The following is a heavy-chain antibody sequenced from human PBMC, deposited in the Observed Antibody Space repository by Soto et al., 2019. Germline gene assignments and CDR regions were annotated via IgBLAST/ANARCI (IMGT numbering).Heavy chain of an antibody. V-gene: IGHV3-49*04. CDR2: IRSKAYGGTT. CDR1: GFTFSSYA. D-gene: IGHD3-22*01. Sequence: PGGSLRLSCAASGFTFSSYAMSWVRQAPGKGLEWVGFIRSKAYGGTTEYAASVKGRFTISRDDSKSIAYLQMNSLKTEDTALYYCTRDPALDSGYYSDYWGQGTLVTVSS. J-gene: IGHJ4*02. CDR3: TRDPALDSGYYSDY.